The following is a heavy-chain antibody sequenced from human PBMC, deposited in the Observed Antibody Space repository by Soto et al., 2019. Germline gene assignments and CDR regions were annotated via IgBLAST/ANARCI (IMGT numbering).Heavy chain of an antibody. J-gene: IGHJ5*02. V-gene: IGHV4-61*01. D-gene: IGHD3-16*01. CDR3: ARDWGPYGFDT. CDR1: GGSLSGGSYY. Sequence: VQLQESGPGLVKASETLSLTCTVSGGSLSGGSYYWNWIRQPPGKQMEWIGYIYDSRATKYNPYIESRVTISPATSKNLVSMKMNSVDPADTSCDYCARDWGPYGFDTWGQGILVTVSS. CDR2: IYDSRAT.